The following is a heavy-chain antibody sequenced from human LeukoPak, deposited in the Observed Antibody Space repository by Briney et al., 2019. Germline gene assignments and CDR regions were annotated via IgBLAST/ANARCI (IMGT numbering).Heavy chain of an antibody. CDR1: GFTFSSYA. J-gene: IGHJ2*01. V-gene: IGHV3-23*01. D-gene: IGHD2-2*01. CDR3: ARGVVPAAMRYWYFDL. Sequence: GGSLRLSCAASGFTFSSYAMSWVRQAPGKGLEWVSAISGSGGSTYYADSVKGRFTISRDNSKNTLHLQMNSLRAEDTAVYYCARGVVPAAMRYWYFDLWGRGTLVTVSS. CDR2: ISGSGGST.